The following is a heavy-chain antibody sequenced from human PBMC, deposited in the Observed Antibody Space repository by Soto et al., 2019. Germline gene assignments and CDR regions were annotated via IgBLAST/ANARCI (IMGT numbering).Heavy chain of an antibody. CDR1: GDSIYSGPHY. D-gene: IGHD1-1*01. CDR3: ARSSGKKRPALDY. V-gene: IGHV4-31*03. Sequence: QVQLQESGPGHVAPSQTLTLTCTVSGDSIYSGPHYWSWVRQHPGKGLEWIGYMYYSGGTDYNPSLESRETISVVTSDNHFFLKLESVTAADTAIYYCARSSGKKRPALDYWGPGTLVTVSS. CDR2: MYYSGGT. J-gene: IGHJ4*02.